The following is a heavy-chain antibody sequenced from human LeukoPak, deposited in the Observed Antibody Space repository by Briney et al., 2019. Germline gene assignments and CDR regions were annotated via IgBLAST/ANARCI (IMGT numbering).Heavy chain of an antibody. D-gene: IGHD3-10*01. CDR1: GGTFSSYA. CDR2: IIPIFGTA. J-gene: IGHJ3*02. Sequence: ASVKVSCKASGGTFSSYAFSWVRQAPGQGLEWMGGIIPIFGTANYAQKFQGRVTITADKSTSTAYMELSSLRSEDTAVYYCARQTMVRGVTDAFDIWGQGTMVTVSS. V-gene: IGHV1-69*06. CDR3: ARQTMVRGVTDAFDI.